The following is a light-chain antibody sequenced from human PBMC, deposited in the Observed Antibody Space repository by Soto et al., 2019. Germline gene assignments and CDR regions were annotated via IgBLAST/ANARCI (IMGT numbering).Light chain of an antibody. J-gene: IGLJ3*02. CDR1: SSDVGSYNL. CDR2: EGS. CDR3: CSYAGSSTWV. Sequence: QSVLTQPASVSGSPGQSITISRTGTSSDVGSYNLVSWYQQHPGKAPKPMIYEGSKRPSGVSNRFSGSKSGNTASLTISGLQAEDEADYYCCSYAGSSTWVFGGGTKLTVL. V-gene: IGLV2-23*01.